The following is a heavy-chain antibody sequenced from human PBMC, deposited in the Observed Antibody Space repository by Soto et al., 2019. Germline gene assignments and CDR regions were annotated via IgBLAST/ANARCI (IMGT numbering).Heavy chain of an antibody. J-gene: IGHJ4*02. CDR2: IYYSGST. CDR3: ARSISVAMDF. D-gene: IGHD6-19*01. Sequence: SETLSLTCTVSGGSISSSDYYWGWLRQPPGKGLEWIGSIYYSGSTYYNPSLKSRVTISVDTSKNQFSLKLSSVTAADTAVYYCARSISVAMDFWGQGSLVTV. V-gene: IGHV4-39*01. CDR1: GGSISSSDYY.